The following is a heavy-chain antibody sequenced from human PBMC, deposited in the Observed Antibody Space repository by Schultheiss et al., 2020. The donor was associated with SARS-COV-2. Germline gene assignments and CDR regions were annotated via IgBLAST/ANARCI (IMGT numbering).Heavy chain of an antibody. J-gene: IGHJ4*02. CDR1: GGSISSGGYS. D-gene: IGHD3-22*01. CDR2: INHSGST. Sequence: SETLSLTCAVSGGSISSGGYSWSWIRQPPGKGLEWIGEINHSGSTNYNPSLKSRVTISVDTSKNQFSLKLSSVTAADTAVYYCARRDYYDSSGEVYFDYWGQGTLVTVSS. CDR3: ARRDYYDSSGEVYFDY. V-gene: IGHV4-30-2*01.